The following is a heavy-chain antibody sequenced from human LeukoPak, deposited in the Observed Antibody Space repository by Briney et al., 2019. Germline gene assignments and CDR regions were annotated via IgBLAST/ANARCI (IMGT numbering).Heavy chain of an antibody. CDR2: IYTSGST. Sequence: PSEILSLTCTVSGGSISSYYWSWIRQPAGKGLEWIGRIYTSGSTNYNPSLKGRVTMSVDTSKNQFSLKLSSVTAADTAVYYCARGFGALGGWYYYYYMDVWGKGTTVTVSS. CDR1: GGSISSYY. J-gene: IGHJ6*03. D-gene: IGHD3-16*01. V-gene: IGHV4-4*07. CDR3: ARGFGALGGWYYYYYMDV.